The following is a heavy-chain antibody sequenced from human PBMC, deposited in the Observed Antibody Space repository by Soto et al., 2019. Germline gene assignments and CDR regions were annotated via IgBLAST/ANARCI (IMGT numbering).Heavy chain of an antibody. CDR3: ARGGISHWAYFYYMDV. D-gene: IGHD2-21*01. V-gene: IGHV4-34*01. CDR2: INHLGSI. CDR1: CGSLSDYF. J-gene: IGHJ6*03. Sequence: PSETLSLTCVVSCGSLSDYFWSWIRQPPGMALEWIGEINHLGSINYNPSLKSRVTMPVDTSKNQFSLTLNSVTAADTATYYCARGGISHWAYFYYMDVWDRGTTVTVS.